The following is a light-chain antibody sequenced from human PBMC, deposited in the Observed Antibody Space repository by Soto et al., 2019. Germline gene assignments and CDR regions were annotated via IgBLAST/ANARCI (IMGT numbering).Light chain of an antibody. CDR2: AAS. Sequence: DIQMTQSPSSLSASVGDRVTITCRASQSISRYVNWYQQKPGKAPKLLIYAASSLQGGVPSRFSGSGSGSDFTLTINSLQPDDFATYYGQQSYSTLYTFGQGTKVEI. CDR1: QSISRY. V-gene: IGKV1-39*01. CDR3: QQSYSTLYT. J-gene: IGKJ2*01.